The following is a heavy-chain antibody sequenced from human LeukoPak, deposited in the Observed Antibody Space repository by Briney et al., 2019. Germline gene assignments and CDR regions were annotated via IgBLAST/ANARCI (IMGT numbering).Heavy chain of an antibody. Sequence: GGSLRLSCAASGFTFSSYAMSWVRQAPGKGLVWVSRINSDGSSTTNADSVKGRFTISRDNARNTLYVQMNSLRAEDTAVYYCARALTRGPHDCWGQGTLVTVSS. CDR2: INSDGSST. CDR3: ARALTRGPHDC. J-gene: IGHJ4*02. V-gene: IGHV3-74*01. CDR1: GFTFSSYA. D-gene: IGHD1-14*01.